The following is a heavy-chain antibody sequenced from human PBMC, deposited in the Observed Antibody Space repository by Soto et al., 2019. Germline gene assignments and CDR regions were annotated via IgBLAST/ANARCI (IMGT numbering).Heavy chain of an antibody. J-gene: IGHJ4*02. CDR1: GFPFSNYG. Sequence: WGSLRLSCAGSGFPFSNYGMSLVRQAPGKGLEWVSAVSDNGGRTRYADSVKGRFTISRDNSQNTLYLQMLSLRADDTAIYCCAKDDWTSGYFDNWGQGNLVPVSS. D-gene: IGHD3-9*01. CDR2: VSDNGGRT. CDR3: AKDDWTSGYFDN. V-gene: IGHV3-23*01.